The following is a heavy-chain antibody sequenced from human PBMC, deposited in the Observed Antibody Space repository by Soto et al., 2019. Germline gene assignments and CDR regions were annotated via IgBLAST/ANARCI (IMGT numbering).Heavy chain of an antibody. Sequence: PSETLSLTCAAYGGSFSGYYWSWIRQPPGKGLEWIGEINHSGSTNYNPSLKSRVTISVDTSKNQFSLKLSSVTAADTAVYYCARVDRRHPPRIAARPNYYYYGMDVWGQGTTVTVSS. V-gene: IGHV4-34*01. CDR1: GGSFSGYY. CDR2: INHSGST. D-gene: IGHD6-6*01. J-gene: IGHJ6*02. CDR3: ARVDRRHPPRIAARPNYYYYGMDV.